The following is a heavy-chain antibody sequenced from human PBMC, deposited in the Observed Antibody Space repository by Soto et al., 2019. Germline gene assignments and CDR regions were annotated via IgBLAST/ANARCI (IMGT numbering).Heavy chain of an antibody. V-gene: IGHV2-5*02. CDR1: GFSLSTVGVG. D-gene: IGHD4-17*01. Sequence: QITLKESGPTLVKPTQTLTLTCTLSGFSLSTVGVGVGWIRQSPGKPLEWLSVIYWDDVKHYSPSLERRLTITKDTSESEVVLTMTNMDPVDTATYYCARKGSGDYALDYWGQGILVTVSS. J-gene: IGHJ4*02. CDR3: ARKGSGDYALDY. CDR2: IYWDDVK.